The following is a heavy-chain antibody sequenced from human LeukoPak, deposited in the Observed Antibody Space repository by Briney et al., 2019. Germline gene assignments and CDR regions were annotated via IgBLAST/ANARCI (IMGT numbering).Heavy chain of an antibody. CDR2: MWYDGRNK. V-gene: IGHV3-33*01. J-gene: IGHJ3*02. CDR1: GFTLSSFG. CDR3: ARVGDMEAFDI. D-gene: IGHD3-16*01. Sequence: GGSLRLSCAASGFTLSSFGMVWVRQAPGKGLEWVTLMWYDGRNKYYADSVKGRLTISRDNSKNTVYLQMNSLRGEDTAVYYCARVGDMEAFDIWGQGTRVTVSS.